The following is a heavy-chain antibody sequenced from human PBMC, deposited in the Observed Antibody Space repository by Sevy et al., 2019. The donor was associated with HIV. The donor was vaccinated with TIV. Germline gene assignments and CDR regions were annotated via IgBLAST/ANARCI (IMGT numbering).Heavy chain of an antibody. D-gene: IGHD3-9*01. J-gene: IGHJ4*02. V-gene: IGHV3-7*01. CDR1: GFTFSSYW. CDR2: IKQDGSEK. Sequence: GESLKISCAASGFTFSSYWMSWVRQAPGKGLEWVANIKQDGSEKYYVDSVKGRLTISRDNAKNSLYLQMNSLRAEDTAVYYCARMGDDILTGYYFDYWGQGTLVTVSS. CDR3: ARMGDDILTGYYFDY.